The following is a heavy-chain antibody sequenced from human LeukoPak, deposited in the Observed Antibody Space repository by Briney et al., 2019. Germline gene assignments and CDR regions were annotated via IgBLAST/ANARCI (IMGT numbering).Heavy chain of an antibody. CDR2: ISAYNGNT. Sequence: EASVKVSCKASGYTFTSYGISWVRQAPGQGLEWMGWISAYNGNTNYAQKLQGRVTMTTDTSTSTAYMELRSLRSDDTAVYYCARDSHPGYSYGLGAFDPWGQGTLVTVSS. CDR1: GYTFTSYG. D-gene: IGHD5-18*01. J-gene: IGHJ5*02. V-gene: IGHV1-18*01. CDR3: ARDSHPGYSYGLGAFDP.